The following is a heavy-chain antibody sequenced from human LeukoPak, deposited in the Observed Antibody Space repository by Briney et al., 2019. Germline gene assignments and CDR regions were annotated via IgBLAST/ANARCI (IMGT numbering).Heavy chain of an antibody. CDR1: GGSILTSSYY. CDR2: IYYIGST. D-gene: IGHD3-10*01. Sequence: SETLSLTCTVSGGSILTSSYYWGWIRQPPGKGLEWIGSIYYIGSTSYNPSLKSRVTISVDTSKNQFSLKLRSVTAADTAVYYCARGGYYGSGNDFRFDPWGQGTLVTVSS. V-gene: IGHV4-39*07. CDR3: ARGGYYGSGNDFRFDP. J-gene: IGHJ5*02.